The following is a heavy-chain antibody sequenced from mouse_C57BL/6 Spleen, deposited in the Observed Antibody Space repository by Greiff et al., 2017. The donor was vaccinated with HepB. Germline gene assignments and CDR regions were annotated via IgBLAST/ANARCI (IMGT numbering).Heavy chain of an antibody. D-gene: IGHD1-2*01. J-gene: IGHJ2*01. CDR1: GFTFSDYG. V-gene: IGHV5-17*01. CDR3: ARSPITTAFDY. CDR2: ISSGSSTI. Sequence: DVKLVESGGGLVKPGGSLKLSCAASGFTFSDYGMHWVRQAPEKGLEWVAYISSGSSTIYYADTVKGRFTISRANAKNTLFLQMTSLRSEDTDMYYCARSPITTAFDYWGQGTTLTVSS.